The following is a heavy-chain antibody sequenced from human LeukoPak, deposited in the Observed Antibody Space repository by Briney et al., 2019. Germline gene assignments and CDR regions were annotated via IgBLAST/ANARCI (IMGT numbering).Heavy chain of an antibody. CDR3: ARWGDIVVVPAAHKDWFDP. Sequence: SEILSLTCAVYGGSFSGYYWSWIRQPPGKGLEWIGEINHSGSTNYNPSLKSRVTISVDTSKNQFSLKLSSVTAADTAVYYCARWGDIVVVPAAHKDWFDPWGQGTLVTVSS. D-gene: IGHD2-2*01. CDR1: GGSFSGYY. CDR2: INHSGST. V-gene: IGHV4-34*01. J-gene: IGHJ5*02.